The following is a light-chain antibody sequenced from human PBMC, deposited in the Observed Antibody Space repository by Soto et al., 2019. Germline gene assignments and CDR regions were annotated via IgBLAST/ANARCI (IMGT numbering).Light chain of an antibody. CDR3: SSYTSSSTYV. CDR1: SSDVGGYNY. Sequence: QSVLTQPASVSGSPGQSITISCTGTSSDVGGYNYVSWYQQYPGKAPKLMIYEVSNWPSGVSNRFSGSKSGNTASLTISGLQAEDEADYYCSSYTSSSTYVFGTGTKVTVL. J-gene: IGLJ1*01. CDR2: EVS. V-gene: IGLV2-14*01.